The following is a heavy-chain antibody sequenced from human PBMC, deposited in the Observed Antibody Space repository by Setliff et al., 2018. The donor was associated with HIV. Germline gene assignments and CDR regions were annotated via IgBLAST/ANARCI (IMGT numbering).Heavy chain of an antibody. J-gene: IGHJ4*02. CDR2: IYYSGST. D-gene: IGHD6-19*01. Sequence: SETLSLTCTVSAGSIRSSTYYWAWIRQPPGKGLEWIGTIYYSGSTYYNPSLKRRATISVDMSKNQFSLRLSSVTAADTAVYYCIIAYSSGWLAPMGFDSWGQGTLVTVSS. CDR1: AGSIRSSTYY. CDR3: IIAYSSGWLAPMGFDS. V-gene: IGHV4-39*01.